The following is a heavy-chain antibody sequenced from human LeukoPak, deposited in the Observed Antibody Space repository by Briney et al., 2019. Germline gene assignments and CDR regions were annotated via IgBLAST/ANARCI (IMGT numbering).Heavy chain of an antibody. CDR1: GFTFSTYG. CDR3: VKNLLGDAAYSWYFDL. CDR2: ITLSGGGT. Sequence: PGGSLRLSCAASGFTFSTYGMSWVRQAPGKGLEWVSSITLSGGGTTYVDSVEGRFTITRDNSKNTLYLQMNSLRAEDTVVYYCVKNLLGDAAYSWYFDLWGRGTLVTVSS. V-gene: IGHV3-23*01. J-gene: IGHJ2*01. D-gene: IGHD1-26*01.